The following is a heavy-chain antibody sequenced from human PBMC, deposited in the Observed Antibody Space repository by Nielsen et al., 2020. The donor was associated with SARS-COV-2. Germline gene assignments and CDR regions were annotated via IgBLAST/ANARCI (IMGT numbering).Heavy chain of an antibody. CDR2: ISSSGSTI. J-gene: IGHJ4*02. D-gene: IGHD3-22*01. Sequence: GGSLRLSCAASGFTFSDYYMSWIRQAPGKGLEWVSYISSSGSTIYYADSVKGRFTISRNNAKNSLYLQMNSLRAEDTAVYYCAREYYDSSGLPLFDYWCQGTLVTVSS. V-gene: IGHV3-11*01. CDR1: GFTFSDYY. CDR3: AREYYDSSGLPLFDY.